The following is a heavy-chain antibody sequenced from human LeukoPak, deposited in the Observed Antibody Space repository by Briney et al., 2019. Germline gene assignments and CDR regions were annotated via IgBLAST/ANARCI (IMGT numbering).Heavy chain of an antibody. J-gene: IGHJ6*02. Sequence: GGSLRLSCAASGFTFSSYSMNWVRQAPGKGLEWVSSISSSSSYIYYADSVKGRFTISRDNAENSLYLQMNSLRAEDTAVYYCARDGCGGDCYSIYYGMDVWGQGTTVTVSS. CDR1: GFTFSSYS. CDR2: ISSSSSYI. V-gene: IGHV3-21*01. CDR3: ARDGCGGDCYSIYYGMDV. D-gene: IGHD2-21*02.